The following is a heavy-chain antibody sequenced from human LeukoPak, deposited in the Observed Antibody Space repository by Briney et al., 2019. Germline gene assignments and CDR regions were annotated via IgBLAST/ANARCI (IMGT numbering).Heavy chain of an antibody. D-gene: IGHD4-17*01. CDR2: IYSGDST. Sequence: GGSLRLSCAASGFTVSSNYMSWVRQAPGKGLEWVSVIYSGDSTNYADSVKGRFTTSRDSSKNTLYLQMNSLRAEDTAVYYCARWGTDYGDAFDIWGQGTMVIVSS. J-gene: IGHJ3*02. CDR3: ARWGTDYGDAFDI. CDR1: GFTVSSNY. V-gene: IGHV3-66*02.